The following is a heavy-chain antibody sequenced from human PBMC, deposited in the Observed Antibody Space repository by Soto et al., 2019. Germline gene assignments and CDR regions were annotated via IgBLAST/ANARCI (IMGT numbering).Heavy chain of an antibody. CDR2: IIPIFGTA. CDR1: GGTFSSYA. J-gene: IGHJ3*02. V-gene: IGHV1-69*01. CDR3: ASRGYDSSGYYLLGSAFDI. D-gene: IGHD3-22*01. Sequence: QVQLVQSGAEVKKPGSSVKVSCKASGGTFSSYAITWVRQSPGQGLEWMGGIIPIFGTANYAQKFQGRVTITADESASTAYRELSSLRSEDTAVYYCASRGYDSSGYYLLGSAFDIWGQGTMVTVSS.